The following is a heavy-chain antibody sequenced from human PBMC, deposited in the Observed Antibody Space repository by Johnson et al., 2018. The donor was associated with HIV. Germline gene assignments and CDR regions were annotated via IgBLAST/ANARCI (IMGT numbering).Heavy chain of an antibody. J-gene: IGHJ3*02. D-gene: IGHD3-16*01. Sequence: VQLVESGGGLVKPGGSLRLSCAASGFTVSSNYMSWVRQAPGKGLEWVSVIYSGGSTYYADSVKGRFTISRDNSKDTLYLEMNSLRVEDTAVYYCARRGRRADDAFDIWGQGTMVTVSS. V-gene: IGHV3-66*01. CDR1: GFTVSSNY. CDR3: ARRGRRADDAFDI. CDR2: IYSGGST.